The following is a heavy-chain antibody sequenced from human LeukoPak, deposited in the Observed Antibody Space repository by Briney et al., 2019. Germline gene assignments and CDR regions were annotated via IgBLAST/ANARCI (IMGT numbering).Heavy chain of an antibody. CDR1: GFTVSSNY. V-gene: IGHV3-66*01. Sequence: GSLRLSCAASGFTVSSNYMSWVRQAPGKGLEWVSVIYSGGSTHYADSVKGRFTISRDNSKNTLYLQMNSLRAEDTAVYYCARDRLRFGDYYFDYWGQGTLVTVST. J-gene: IGHJ4*02. CDR3: ARDRLRFGDYYFDY. CDR2: IYSGGST. D-gene: IGHD4-17*01.